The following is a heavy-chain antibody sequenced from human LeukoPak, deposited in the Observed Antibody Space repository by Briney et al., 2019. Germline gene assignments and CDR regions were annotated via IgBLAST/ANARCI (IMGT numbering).Heavy chain of an antibody. D-gene: IGHD6-6*01. CDR2: INTNTGNP. J-gene: IGHJ4*02. Sequence: ASVKVSCKASGYTFTSYAMDWVRQAPGQGLEWMGWINTNTGNPTYAQGFTGRFVFSLDTSVSTAYLQICSLKAEDTAVYYCARDPRSIAARSTSGVIDYWGQGTLVTVSS. CDR1: GYTFTSYA. V-gene: IGHV7-4-1*01. CDR3: ARDPRSIAARSTSGVIDY.